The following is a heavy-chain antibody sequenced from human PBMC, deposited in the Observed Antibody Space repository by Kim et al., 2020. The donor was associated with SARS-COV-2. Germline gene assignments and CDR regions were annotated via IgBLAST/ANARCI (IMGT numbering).Heavy chain of an antibody. CDR3: ARDQRPSDRGYSSSWYVSQSYWYFDL. V-gene: IGHV3-53*01. D-gene: IGHD6-13*01. CDR2: IYSGGST. Sequence: GGSLRLSCAASGFTVSSNYMSWVRQAPGKGLEWVSVIYSGGSTYYADSVKGRFTISRDNSKNTLYLQMNSLRAEDTAVYYCARDQRPSDRGYSSSWYVSQSYWYFDLWGRGTLVTVSS. CDR1: GFTVSSNY. J-gene: IGHJ2*01.